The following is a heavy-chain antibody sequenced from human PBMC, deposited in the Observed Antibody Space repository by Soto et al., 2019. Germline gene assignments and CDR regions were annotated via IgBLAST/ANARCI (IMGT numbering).Heavy chain of an antibody. V-gene: IGHV3-21*01. CDR1: GFTFSSYS. D-gene: IGHD3-10*01. J-gene: IGHJ5*02. CDR3: ARVEGIEGVELRFDH. Sequence: GGSLRLSCAASGFTFSSYSMNWVRQAPGKGLEWVSSISSSSSYIYYADSVKGRFTISRDNAKNSLYLQMNSLRAEDTAVYYCARVEGIEGVELRFDHWGQGTLVTVSS. CDR2: ISSSSSYI.